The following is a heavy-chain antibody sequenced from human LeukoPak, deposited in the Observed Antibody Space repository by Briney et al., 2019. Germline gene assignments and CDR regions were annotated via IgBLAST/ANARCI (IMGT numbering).Heavy chain of an antibody. CDR2: ISAYNGNT. D-gene: IGHD5-12*01. Sequence: ASVKVSCKASGYTFTSYGISWVRQAPGQGLEWMGWISAYNGNTNYAQKLQGRVTMTTDTSTSTAYMGLRSLRSDDTAVYYCARDSRRGYSGYDRDYWGQGTLVTVSS. V-gene: IGHV1-18*01. J-gene: IGHJ4*02. CDR1: GYTFTSYG. CDR3: ARDSRRGYSGYDRDY.